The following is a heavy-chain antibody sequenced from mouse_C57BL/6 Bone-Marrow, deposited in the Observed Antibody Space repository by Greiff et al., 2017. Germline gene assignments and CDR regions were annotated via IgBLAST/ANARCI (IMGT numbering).Heavy chain of an antibody. CDR2: IHPNSGST. D-gene: IGHD1-1*01. V-gene: IGHV1-64*01. J-gene: IGHJ2*01. CDR3: ARERDYYGSSYADS. CDR1: GYTFTSYW. Sequence: QVQLQQPGAELVKPGASVKLSCKASGYTFTSYWMHWVKQRPGQGLEWIGMIHPNSGSTNYNEKFKSKATLTVDKSSSTAYMQLSSLTSEDSAVYYCARERDYYGSSYADSWGQGTTLPSFS.